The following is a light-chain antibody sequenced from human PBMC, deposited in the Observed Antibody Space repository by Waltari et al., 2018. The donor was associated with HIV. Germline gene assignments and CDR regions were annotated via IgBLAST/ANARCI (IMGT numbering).Light chain of an antibody. CDR1: YTDVGRYNY. J-gene: IGLJ3*02. V-gene: IGLV2-14*03. CDR2: EVT. CDR3: CSYTVTGTLNWV. Sequence: QSALTQPASVSGSPGQSITISCTGTYTDVGRYNYVSWYQQHPGKAPRLLIYEVTNRPSGVSSRFSGSKSGNTASLTISGLQVEDEAVYYCCSYTVTGTLNWVFGGGTKLTVL.